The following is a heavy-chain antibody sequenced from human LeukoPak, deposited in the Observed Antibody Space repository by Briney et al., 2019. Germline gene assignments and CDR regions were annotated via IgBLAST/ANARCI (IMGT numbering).Heavy chain of an antibody. CDR1: GGSISSYY. V-gene: IGHV4-59*01. CDR3: AREARAAAGNNYYYYMDV. CDR2: IDYSGST. J-gene: IGHJ6*03. Sequence: PSETLSLTCTVSGGSISSYYWSWIRQPPGKGLEWIGYIDYSGSTNYNPSLKSRVTISVDTSKNQFSLKLSSVTAADTAVYYCAREARAAAGNNYYYYMDVWGKGTTVTVSS. D-gene: IGHD6-13*01.